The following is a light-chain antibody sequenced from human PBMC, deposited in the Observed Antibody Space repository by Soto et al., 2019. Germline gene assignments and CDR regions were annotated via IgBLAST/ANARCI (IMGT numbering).Light chain of an antibody. J-gene: IGKJ1*01. CDR3: QQYNTYSEMWT. CDR2: EAS. Sequence: DMQMTQSPSTLSASVGDRFTITCRSSQSLNSRLAWYQHRPGKAPKLLIYEASSLESGVPSRFSGSGSGTEFTLTIRSLQPDDFATYYCQQYNTYSEMWTFGQGTKVDIK. CDR1: QSLNSR. V-gene: IGKV1-5*03.